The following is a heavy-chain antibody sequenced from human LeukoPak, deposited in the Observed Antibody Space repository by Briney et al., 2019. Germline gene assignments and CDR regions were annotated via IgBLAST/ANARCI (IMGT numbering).Heavy chain of an antibody. J-gene: IGHJ5*02. CDR2: IKTDGSEK. CDR1: GFTFSNYW. CDR3: TGGAGLWDNEFDP. Sequence: GGSLRLSCEGSGFTFSNYWMGWVRQAPGKGLQWVANIKTDGSEKYYVDSVKGRFTISRDNAKNSLYLQMNSLRVEDTAVYYCTGGAGLWDNEFDPWGQGTLVTVSS. V-gene: IGHV3-7*03. D-gene: IGHD3-16*01.